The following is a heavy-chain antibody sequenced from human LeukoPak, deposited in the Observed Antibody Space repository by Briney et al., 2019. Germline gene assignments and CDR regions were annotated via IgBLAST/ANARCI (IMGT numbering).Heavy chain of an antibody. CDR2: IYHSGST. CDR3: ARGGRKLYYYDSSGPRTPFDY. D-gene: IGHD3-22*01. CDR1: GYSISSGYY. V-gene: IGHV4-38-2*02. J-gene: IGHJ4*02. Sequence: SETLSLTCTVSGYSISSGYYWGWIRQPPGKGLEWIGSIYHSGSTYYNPSLKSRVTISVDTSKNQFSLKLSSVTAADTAVYYCARGGRKLYYYDSSGPRTPFDYWGQGTLVTVSS.